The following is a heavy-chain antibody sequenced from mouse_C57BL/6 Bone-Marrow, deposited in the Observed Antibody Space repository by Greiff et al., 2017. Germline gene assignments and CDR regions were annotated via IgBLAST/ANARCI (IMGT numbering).Heavy chain of an antibody. J-gene: IGHJ2*01. D-gene: IGHD1-1*01. CDR3: ARHYGSSYYYFDY. CDR2: ISSGGSYT. Sequence: EVNVVESGGDLVKPGGSLKLSCAASGFTFSSYGMSWVRQTPDKRLEWVATISSGGSYTYYPDSVKGRFTISRDNAKNTLYLQMSSLKSEDTAMYYCARHYGSSYYYFDYWGQGTTLTVSS. V-gene: IGHV5-6*01. CDR1: GFTFSSYG.